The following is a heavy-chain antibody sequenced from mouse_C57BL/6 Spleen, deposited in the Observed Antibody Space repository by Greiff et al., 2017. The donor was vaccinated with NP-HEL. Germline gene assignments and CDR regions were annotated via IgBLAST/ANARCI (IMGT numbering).Heavy chain of an antibody. CDR1: GFTFSSYA. V-gene: IGHV5-4*01. CDR3: ARDDDYGLGD. J-gene: IGHJ2*01. CDR2: ISDGGSYT. D-gene: IGHD1-2*01. Sequence: EVQLVESGGGLVKPGGSLKLSCAASGFTFSSYAMSWVRQTPEKRLEWVATISDGGSYTYYPDNVKGRFPISRDNAKNNLYLQLGHLKSEDTAMYYCARDDDYGLGDWGKGTTLTVAS.